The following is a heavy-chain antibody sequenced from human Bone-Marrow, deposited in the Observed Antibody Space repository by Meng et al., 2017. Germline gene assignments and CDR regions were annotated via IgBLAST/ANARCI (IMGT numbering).Heavy chain of an antibody. D-gene: IGHD6-19*01. Sequence: ASVKVSCKASGYTFTGYYMHWVRQAPGQGLEWMGWINPNSGGTNYAQKFQGRVTMTRDTSISTAYMELSRLRSDDTAVYYCVRVASVAGGDYFDYWGQGTLVTVSS. CDR2: INPNSGGT. CDR3: VRVASVAGGDYFDY. J-gene: IGHJ4*02. V-gene: IGHV1-2*02. CDR1: GYTFTGYY.